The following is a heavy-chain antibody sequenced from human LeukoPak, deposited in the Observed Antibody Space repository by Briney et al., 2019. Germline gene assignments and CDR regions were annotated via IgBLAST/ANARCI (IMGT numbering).Heavy chain of an antibody. CDR3: VRREGFFYYFDY. Sequence: GGSLRLSCAASGFTFSSYEMNWVRQAPGKGLEWVSYISSSGRTIYYADSVKGRFTISRDNAKNSLYLQMNSLRAEDTAVYYCVRREGFFYYFDYWGQGTLVTVSS. J-gene: IGHJ4*02. D-gene: IGHD1-26*01. CDR1: GFTFSSYE. CDR2: ISSSGRTI. V-gene: IGHV3-48*03.